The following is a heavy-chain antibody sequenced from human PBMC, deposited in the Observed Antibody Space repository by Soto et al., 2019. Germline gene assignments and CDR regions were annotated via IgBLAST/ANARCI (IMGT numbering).Heavy chain of an antibody. CDR3: VREEGGDSSHWFDP. Sequence: GGSLRLSCSASGFTFRNYAMHWVRQAPGKGLEYVSAVSGTGGRTHYADSVKGRFTISRDNSKNTLYLQMSSLRAEDTAVYYCVREEGGDSSHWFDPWGQGTLVTVSS. D-gene: IGHD4-17*01. CDR1: GFTFRNYA. V-gene: IGHV3-64D*06. CDR2: VSGTGGRT. J-gene: IGHJ5*02.